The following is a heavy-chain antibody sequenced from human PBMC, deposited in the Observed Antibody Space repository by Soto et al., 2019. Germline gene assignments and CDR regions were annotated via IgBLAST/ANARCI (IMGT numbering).Heavy chain of an antibody. Sequence: EVQLVESGGGLVQPGGSLRLSCAASGLIFSDYHMDWVRQAPGKGLEWVGRIRRKANSYTTEYAASVKGRFTISRDDSTDAPHVNMNRLKDEDTAEYCCPTLSDWIGGSCGMGVWREGNPVAVSS. CDR3: PTLSDWIGGSCGMGV. CDR1: GLIFSDYH. V-gene: IGHV3-72*01. J-gene: IGHJ6*04. D-gene: IGHD2-21*02. CDR2: IRRKANSYTT.